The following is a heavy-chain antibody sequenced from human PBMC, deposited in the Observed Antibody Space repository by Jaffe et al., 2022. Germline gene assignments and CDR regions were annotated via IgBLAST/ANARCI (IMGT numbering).Heavy chain of an antibody. J-gene: IGHJ4*02. CDR2: IYTSGST. CDR1: GGSISSGSYY. CDR3: ARGVVPAAWDY. D-gene: IGHD2-2*01. Sequence: QVQLQESGPGLVKPSQTLSLTCTVSGGSISSGSYYWSWIRQPAGKGLEWIGRIYTSGSTNYNPSLKSRVTISVDTSKNQFSLKLSSVTAADTAVYYCARGVVPAAWDYWGQGTLVTVSS. V-gene: IGHV4-61*02.